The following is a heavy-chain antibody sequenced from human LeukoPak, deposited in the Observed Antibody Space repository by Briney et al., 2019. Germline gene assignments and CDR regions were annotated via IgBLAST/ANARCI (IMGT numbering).Heavy chain of an antibody. CDR1: GFIFSNYW. CDR2: IKQDGSDE. Sequence: GGSLRLSCAASGFIFSNYWMSWVRQAPGKGLEWVANIKQDGSDEYYVDSVKGRFTISRDNAKNSLYLQMNSLRAEDTAVYYCARDNSPDVDYYGMDVWGQGTTVTVSS. V-gene: IGHV3-7*01. D-gene: IGHD4-11*01. J-gene: IGHJ6*02. CDR3: ARDNSPDVDYYGMDV.